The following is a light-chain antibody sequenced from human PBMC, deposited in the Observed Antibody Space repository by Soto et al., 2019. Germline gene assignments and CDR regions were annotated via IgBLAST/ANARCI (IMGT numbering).Light chain of an antibody. V-gene: IGLV2-14*01. CDR3: NSYTSSRTHYV. CDR2: EVR. Sequence: QSALTQPASVSGSPGQSITISCTGTSSDVGGYNYVSWYQQHPGKAPKLIIFEVRTRPSGVSNRFSGSKSGNTASLTISGLQGEGAAEYFSNSYTSSRTHYVFGTGTKLTVL. J-gene: IGLJ1*01. CDR1: SSDVGGYNY.